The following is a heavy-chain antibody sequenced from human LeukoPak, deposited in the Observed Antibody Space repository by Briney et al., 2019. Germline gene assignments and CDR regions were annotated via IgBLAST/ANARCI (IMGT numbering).Heavy chain of an antibody. V-gene: IGHV1-8*01. J-gene: IGHJ5*02. CDR2: MHPNSGSI. Sequence: ASVKVSCKTSGYTFTTYEINWVRQAAGQGLEWMGWMHPNSGSIDYAQKFQGRVTMTRDTSANTAYMELSSLRSEDTAVYYCTRGPRNDPWGQGTLVIVSS. D-gene: IGHD1-14*01. CDR1: GYTFTTYE. CDR3: TRGPRNDP.